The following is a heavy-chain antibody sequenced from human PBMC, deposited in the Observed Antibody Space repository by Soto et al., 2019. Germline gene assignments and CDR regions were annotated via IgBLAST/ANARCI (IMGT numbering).Heavy chain of an antibody. D-gene: IGHD6-13*01. CDR1: GLTFRSFT. CDR2: ISSNSAYI. J-gene: IGHJ5*02. CDR3: TRDASRDSSARGWFDP. Sequence: PGGSLRLSCAASGLTFRSFTMYWVRQAPGKGLEWVSTISSNSAYIYYTDALRGRFTISRDNAKNSLHLQMNSLRAEDTAVYYCTRDASRDSSARGWFDPWGPGTLVTVSS. V-gene: IGHV3-21*01.